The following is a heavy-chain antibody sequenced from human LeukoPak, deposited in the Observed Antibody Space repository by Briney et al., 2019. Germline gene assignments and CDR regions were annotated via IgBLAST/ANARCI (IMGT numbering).Heavy chain of an antibody. CDR1: GYTFTGYY. CDR3: ARVGGIWYYSSGSNPFDY. D-gene: IGHD3-10*01. V-gene: IGHV1-2*02. J-gene: IGHJ4*02. CDR2: INPNSGGT. Sequence: ASVKVSCKASGYTFTGYYMHWVRQAPGQGLEWMGWINPNSGGTNYAQKFQGRVTMTRDTSISTAYMELSRLRSDDTAVYYCARVGGIWYYSSGSNPFDYWGQGTLVTVSS.